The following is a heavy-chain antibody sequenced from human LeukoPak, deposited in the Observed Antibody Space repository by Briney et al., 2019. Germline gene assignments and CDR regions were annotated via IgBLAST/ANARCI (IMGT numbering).Heavy chain of an antibody. J-gene: IGHJ4*02. CDR2: FDPEDGET. CDR1: GYTLTELS. V-gene: IGHV1-24*01. CDR3: ATGARLGSGVLHAYFDY. D-gene: IGHD2-15*01. Sequence: ASVEVSCKVSGYTLTELSMHWVRQAPGKGLEWMGGFDPEDGETIYAQKFQGRVTMTEDTSTDTAYMELSSLRSEDTAVYYCATGARLGSGVLHAYFDYWGQGTLVTVSS.